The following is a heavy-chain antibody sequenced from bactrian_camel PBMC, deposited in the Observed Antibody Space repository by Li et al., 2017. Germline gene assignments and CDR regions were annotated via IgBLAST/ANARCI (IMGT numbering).Heavy chain of an antibody. Sequence: VQLVESGGDLVQPGGSLTLSCTASEFTFSTYAMSWVRQAPGKGLEWVSGISFGGTTTAYSDIAKGRFTISRDNNKNTLYLQMNSLKPEDTGAYACAAESKCRMVVSGPSPILYRYDYWARAPRSPSP. CDR3: AAESKCRMVVSGPSPILYRYDY. CDR2: ISFGGTTT. D-gene: IGHD1*01. J-gene: IGHJ4*01. CDR1: EFTFSTYA. V-gene: IGHV3S42*01.